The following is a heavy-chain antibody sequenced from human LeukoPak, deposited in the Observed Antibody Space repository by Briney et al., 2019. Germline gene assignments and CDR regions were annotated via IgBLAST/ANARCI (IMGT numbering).Heavy chain of an antibody. V-gene: IGHV3-30*02. Sequence: PGGSLRLSCAASGFTFSSYGMPWVRQAPGKGLEWVAFIRYDGSNKYYADSVKGRFTISRDNSKNTLYLQMNSLRAEDTAVYYCAKDRIWFGELLGYFDYWGQGTLVTVSS. J-gene: IGHJ4*02. D-gene: IGHD3-10*01. CDR2: IRYDGSNK. CDR3: AKDRIWFGELLGYFDY. CDR1: GFTFSSYG.